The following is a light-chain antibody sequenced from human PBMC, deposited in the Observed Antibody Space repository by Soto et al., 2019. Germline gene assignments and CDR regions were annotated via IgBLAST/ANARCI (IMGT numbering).Light chain of an antibody. CDR2: DNN. CDR1: SSNIGNNY. CDR3: GTWDSSLGAYV. V-gene: IGLV1-51*01. Sequence: QSVLTQPPSVSAAPGQKVTISCSGSSSNIGNNYVSWYQQLPGTAPKLLIYDNNQRPSGIPDRFSGSKSGTSATLGITGLQTGDEADYYCGTWDSSLGAYVFGTGTK. J-gene: IGLJ1*01.